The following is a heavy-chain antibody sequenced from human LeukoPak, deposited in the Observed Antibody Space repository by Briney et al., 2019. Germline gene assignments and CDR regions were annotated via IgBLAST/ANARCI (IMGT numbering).Heavy chain of an antibody. V-gene: IGHV3-48*02. J-gene: IGHJ4*02. D-gene: IGHD5-18*01. Sequence: PGGSLRLSCAASGFTFSSLPMNWVRQAPRKGLEWVANIDERSTVNYADSVKGRFTISRDNAKNSLYLQMNGLRDEDTAVYYCATYSYGLRSFDYWGQGTLVTVSS. CDR1: GFTFSSLP. CDR3: ATYSYGLRSFDY. CDR2: IDERSTV.